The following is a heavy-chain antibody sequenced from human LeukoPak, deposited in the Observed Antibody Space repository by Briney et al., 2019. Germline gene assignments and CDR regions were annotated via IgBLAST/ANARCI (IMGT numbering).Heavy chain of an antibody. Sequence: SETLSLTCSASGDSISSDYWSWIRQPPGKGLEWIGYISYSGSTKSNPALKSRVTISGDRSKHQFSLKMTSVTAADTAVYYCAKSHPAVTTTDWYFDLWGRGTLVTVSS. CDR1: GDSISSDY. D-gene: IGHD4-17*01. CDR2: ISYSGST. J-gene: IGHJ2*01. CDR3: AKSHPAVTTTDWYFDL. V-gene: IGHV4-59*01.